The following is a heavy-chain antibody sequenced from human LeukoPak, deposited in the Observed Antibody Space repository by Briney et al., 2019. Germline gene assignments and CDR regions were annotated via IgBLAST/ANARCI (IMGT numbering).Heavy chain of an antibody. D-gene: IGHD3-22*01. CDR3: ARGLVHDTSGYYSDY. CDR2: INSDGSST. V-gene: IGHV3-74*01. Sequence: GGSLRLSCAASGIRFSSYWMHWVRQAPGKGLVWVSRINSDGSSTSYADSVKGRFTVSRDNAKNTLYLQMDSLRAEDSAVYYCARGLVHDTSGYYSDYWGQGILVTVSS. CDR1: GIRFSSYW. J-gene: IGHJ4*02.